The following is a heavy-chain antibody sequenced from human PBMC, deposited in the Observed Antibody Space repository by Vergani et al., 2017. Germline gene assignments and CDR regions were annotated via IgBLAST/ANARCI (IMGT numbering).Heavy chain of an antibody. V-gene: IGHV1-69*18. Sequence: QVQVVQSGAEVKKSGASVKVSCKTSGYTFSNYYMHWVRQAPGQGLEWMGRIIPIFGTANYAQKFQGRVTITADESTSTAYMELSSLRSEDTAVYYCARDLDYYYGMDVWGQGTTVTVSS. J-gene: IGHJ6*02. CDR1: GYTFSNYY. CDR3: ARDLDYYYGMDV. CDR2: IIPIFGTA.